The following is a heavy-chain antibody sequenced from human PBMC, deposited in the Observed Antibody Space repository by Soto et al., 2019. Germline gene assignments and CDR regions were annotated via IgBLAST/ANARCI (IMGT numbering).Heavy chain of an antibody. Sequence: QVQLQQWGAGLLKPSETLSLTCAAYGGSFSGYYWSWIRQPPGKGLEWIGEINHSGSTNYNPSLKSRVTISVDTSKNQFSLKLSSVTAADTAVYYCARDRPLYGDYADNWFDPWGQGTLVTVSS. CDR2: INHSGST. D-gene: IGHD4-17*01. J-gene: IGHJ5*02. CDR1: GGSFSGYY. CDR3: ARDRPLYGDYADNWFDP. V-gene: IGHV4-34*01.